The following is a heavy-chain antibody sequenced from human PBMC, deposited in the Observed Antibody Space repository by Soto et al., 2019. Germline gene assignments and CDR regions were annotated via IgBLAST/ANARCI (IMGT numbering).Heavy chain of an antibody. J-gene: IGHJ6*03. CDR2: ISSSGSTI. CDR1: GFTFSDYY. D-gene: IGHD5-12*01. V-gene: IGHV3-11*01. CDR3: ARYSGYDPYYYYYYMDV. Sequence: GSLRLSCAASGFTFSDYYMSWIRQAPGKGLEWVSYISSSGSTIYYADSVKGRFTISRDNAKNSLYLQMNSLRAEDTAVYYCARYSGYDPYYYYYYMDVWGKGTTVTVSS.